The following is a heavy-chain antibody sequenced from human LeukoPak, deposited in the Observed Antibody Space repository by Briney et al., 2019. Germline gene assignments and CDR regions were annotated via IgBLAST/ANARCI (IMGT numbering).Heavy chain of an antibody. CDR2: IKQDGSAK. V-gene: IGHV3-7*01. Sequence: GGSLRLSCAASGFTFSSYWMSWVRQAPGKGLEWVANIKQDGSAKYYVDSVKGRFTISRDNAKNSLYLQMNSLRAEDTAVYYCAKPNHYYGSGSYDYWGQGTLVTVSS. CDR1: GFTFSSYW. D-gene: IGHD3-10*01. CDR3: AKPNHYYGSGSYDY. J-gene: IGHJ4*02.